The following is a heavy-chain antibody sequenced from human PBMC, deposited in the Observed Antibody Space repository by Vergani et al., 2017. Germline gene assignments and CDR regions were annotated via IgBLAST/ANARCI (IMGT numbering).Heavy chain of an antibody. J-gene: IGHJ5*02. CDR3: SREEEDSVYDFWSGYLHWFDP. CDR1: GGSISSGSYY. V-gene: IGHV4-61*02. CDR2: IYTSGST. Sequence: QVQLQESGPGLVKPSQTLSLTCTVSGGSISSGSYYWSWIRQPAGKGLEWIGRIYTSGSTNYNPSLKSRVTMSVDTSKNQFSLKLSSVTAADTAVYYCSREEEDSVYDFWSGYLHWFDPWGQGTLVTVSS. D-gene: IGHD3-3*01.